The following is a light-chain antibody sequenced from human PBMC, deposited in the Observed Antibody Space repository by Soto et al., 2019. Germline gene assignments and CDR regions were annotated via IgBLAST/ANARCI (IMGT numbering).Light chain of an antibody. CDR1: QSVSSNH. Sequence: DIVLTQSPGTLSFSPGERATLSCRASQSVSSNHLAWYQQKPGQAPRLLIYGGSSRATGIPVRFSGSGSETDFTLTITRLEPEDLALYYCQQYSSSRTSGQGRQVDIX. CDR2: GGS. CDR3: QQYSSSRT. J-gene: IGKJ1*01. V-gene: IGKV3-20*01.